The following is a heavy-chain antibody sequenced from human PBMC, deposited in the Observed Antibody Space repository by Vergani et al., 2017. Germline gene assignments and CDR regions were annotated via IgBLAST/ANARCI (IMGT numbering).Heavy chain of an antibody. CDR1: GFTFGDYA. D-gene: IGHD3-22*01. CDR3: TGDFPYYDSSGYYADFDY. J-gene: IGHJ4*02. Sequence: EVQLLESGGGLVQPGGSLRLSCTASGFTFGDYAMSWFRQAPGKGLEWVGLIRSKDYGGTTEYAASVKGRFTSSRDDSKSIAYLQMNSLKTEDTAVYYCTGDFPYYDSSGYYADFDYWGQGTLVTVSS. V-gene: IGHV3-49*03. CDR2: IRSKDYGGTT.